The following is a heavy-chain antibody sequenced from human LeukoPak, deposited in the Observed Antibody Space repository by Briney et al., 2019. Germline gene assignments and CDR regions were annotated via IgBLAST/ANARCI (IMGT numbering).Heavy chain of an antibody. CDR2: ISWNSGKI. V-gene: IGHV3-9*03. Sequence: GRSLRLSCAASGFTFDDYAMHWVRQAPGKGLEWVSGISWNSGKIDYADSVKGRFTISRDNAKKSLYLQMTSLRAEDMALYYCAKSSPGYSSGWLQHWGQGTLVTVSS. D-gene: IGHD6-19*01. CDR3: AKSSPGYSSGWLQH. J-gene: IGHJ1*01. CDR1: GFTFDDYA.